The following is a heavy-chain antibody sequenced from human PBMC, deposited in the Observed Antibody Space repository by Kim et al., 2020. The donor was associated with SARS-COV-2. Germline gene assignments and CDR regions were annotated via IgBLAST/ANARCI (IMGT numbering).Heavy chain of an antibody. CDR3: SRGPWFDP. J-gene: IGHJ5*02. CDR2: SGST. Sequence: SGSTNYHPSLKDRVTISVDAPKNQSSLKQSSVTAADTAVYYCSRGPWFDPWGQGTLVTVSS. V-gene: IGHV4-34*01.